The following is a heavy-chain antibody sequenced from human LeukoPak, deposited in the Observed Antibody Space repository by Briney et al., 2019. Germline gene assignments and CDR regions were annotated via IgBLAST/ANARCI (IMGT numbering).Heavy chain of an antibody. CDR2: ISASAGTT. CDR1: GFTFASYA. Sequence: PGGSLRLSCAASGFTFASYAMTWVRQAPGKGLEWVSSISASAGTTYYVGSVKGRFTISRDTAKSTLYLQMNSLRADDSAVYYCAKDRPLNWGYYFDSWGQGTLVTVSS. D-gene: IGHD7-27*01. V-gene: IGHV3-23*01. J-gene: IGHJ4*02. CDR3: AKDRPLNWGYYFDS.